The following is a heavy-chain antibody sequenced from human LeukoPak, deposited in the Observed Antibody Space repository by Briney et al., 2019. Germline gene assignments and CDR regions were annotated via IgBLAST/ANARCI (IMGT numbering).Heavy chain of an antibody. D-gene: IGHD2-2*02. CDR1: GFTFSSYG. CDR3: ARDCSSTSCYTPEYFDY. V-gene: IGHV3-48*01. J-gene: IGHJ4*02. Sequence: GGSLRFSCAASGFTFSSYGMHWVRQAPGKGLEWVSYISSSSSTIYYADSVKGRFTISRDNAKNSLYLQMNSLRAEDTAVYYCARDCSSTSCYTPEYFDYWGQGTLVTVSS. CDR2: ISSSSSTI.